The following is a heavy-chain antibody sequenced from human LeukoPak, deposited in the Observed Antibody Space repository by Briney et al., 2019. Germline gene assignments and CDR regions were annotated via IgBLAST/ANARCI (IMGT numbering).Heavy chain of an antibody. CDR3: ARDTSVGIDY. J-gene: IGHJ4*02. V-gene: IGHV3-33*01. CDR1: GFTFSSYG. CDR2: IWYDGSNK. D-gene: IGHD7-27*01. Sequence: PGRSLRLSCAASGFTFSSYGMHWVRQAPGKGLEWVAVIWYDGSNKYYADSVKGRFTISRDNSKNTLYLQVNSLRAEDTAVYYCARDTSVGIDYWGQGTLVTVSS.